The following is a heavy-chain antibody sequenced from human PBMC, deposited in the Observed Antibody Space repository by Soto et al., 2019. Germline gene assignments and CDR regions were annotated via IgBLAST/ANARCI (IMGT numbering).Heavy chain of an antibody. Sequence: ASVKVSCKASGYGFTGYYMHWVRQAPGQGLEWMGWINPHNGATNYAHKFQGRVTMTRDTSISTAHMELSSLRSDDTAIYYCARDRRSSIWYTALWGPGTLVTVYS. CDR2: INPHNGAT. CDR1: GYGFTGYY. CDR3: ARDRRSSIWYTAL. J-gene: IGHJ4*02. D-gene: IGHD2-2*01. V-gene: IGHV1-2*02.